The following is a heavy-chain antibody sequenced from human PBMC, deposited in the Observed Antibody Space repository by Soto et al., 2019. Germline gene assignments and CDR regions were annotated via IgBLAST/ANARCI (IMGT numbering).Heavy chain of an antibody. V-gene: IGHV3-53*01. D-gene: IGHD1-20*01. Sequence: GGSLILSCTPSGFIVSHNYMSWVRQAPGTGLEWVSVIYSSATTYYADSVKGRFTISRDDSKNTLYLQMNSLRADDTAVYYCAGGITGTTFDYWGQGTLVTGSS. CDR3: AGGITGTTFDY. CDR1: GFIVSHNY. J-gene: IGHJ4*02. CDR2: IYSSATT.